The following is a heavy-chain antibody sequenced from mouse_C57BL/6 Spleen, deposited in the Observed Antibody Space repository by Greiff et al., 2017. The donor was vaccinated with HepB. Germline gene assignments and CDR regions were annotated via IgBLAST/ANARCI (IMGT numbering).Heavy chain of an antibody. V-gene: IGHV5-4*01. CDR2: ISDGGSYT. J-gene: IGHJ3*01. CDR3: ARGGPFAY. Sequence: DVQLVESGGGLVKPGGSLKLSCAASGFTFSSYAMSWVRQTPEKRLEWVATISDGGSYTYYPDNVKGRFTISRDNAKNNLYLQMSHLKSEDTAMYYCARGGPFAYWGQGTLVTVSA. CDR1: GFTFSSYA.